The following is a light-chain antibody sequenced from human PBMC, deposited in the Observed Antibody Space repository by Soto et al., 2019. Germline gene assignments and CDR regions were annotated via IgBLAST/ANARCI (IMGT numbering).Light chain of an antibody. CDR3: AAWDDSLSGYV. CDR1: SSNIGSNT. Sequence: QSALTQPPSASGTPGQRVTISCSGSSSNIGSNTVNWYQQLPGTAPKLLIYSSNQRPSGVPDRFSGSKSGTSASLAISGLRSEDEADYYCAAWDDSLSGYVFGTGTKVTVL. V-gene: IGLV1-44*01. J-gene: IGLJ1*01. CDR2: SSN.